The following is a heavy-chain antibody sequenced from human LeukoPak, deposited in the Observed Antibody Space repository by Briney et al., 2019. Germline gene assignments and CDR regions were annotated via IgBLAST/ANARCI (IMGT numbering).Heavy chain of an antibody. D-gene: IGHD6-6*01. Sequence: GGSLRLSCAASGFTFSSYAMIWVRQAPGKGLEWVSSITTSSTSIYYADSVKGRFTISRDNAKNSLYLQMNSLRADDTAVYYCARVYSSSSVPPDYWGQGTLVTVSS. V-gene: IGHV3-21*01. J-gene: IGHJ4*02. CDR1: GFTFSSYA. CDR3: ARVYSSSSVPPDY. CDR2: ITTSSTSI.